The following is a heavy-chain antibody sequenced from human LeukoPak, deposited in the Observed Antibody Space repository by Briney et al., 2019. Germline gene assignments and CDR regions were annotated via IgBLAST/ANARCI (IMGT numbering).Heavy chain of an antibody. CDR1: GFTVANDR. CDR3: GRERFGAIVGN. V-gene: IGHV3-53*01. CDR2: VYGGGNT. D-gene: IGHD3-10*01. J-gene: IGHJ4*02. Sequence: PGGSLRPSCAASGFTVANDRMSWVRQAPGKGLEWVSTVYGGGNTAYADSVKGRFTISRDTSKNTLLLQMNSLRAEDTALYFCGRERFGAIVGNWGQGALVIVSS.